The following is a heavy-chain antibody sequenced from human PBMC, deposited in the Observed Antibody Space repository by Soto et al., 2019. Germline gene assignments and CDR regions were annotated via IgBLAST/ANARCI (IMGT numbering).Heavy chain of an antibody. J-gene: IGHJ4*02. CDR2: ISYDGSNK. CDR1: GFTFSSYG. V-gene: IGHV3-30*18. CDR3: AKDDRGYSGYDRGAPFDY. Sequence: GGSLRLSCAASGFTFSSYGMHWVRQAPGKGLEWVAVISYDGSNKYYADSVKGRLTISRDNYKNTLYLQMNSLRAEDTAVYYCAKDDRGYSGYDRGAPFDYWGQGTLVTVSS. D-gene: IGHD5-12*01.